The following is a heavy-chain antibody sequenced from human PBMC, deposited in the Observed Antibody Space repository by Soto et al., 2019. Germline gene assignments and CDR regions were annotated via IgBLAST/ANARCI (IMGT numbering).Heavy chain of an antibody. V-gene: IGHV3-30*18. D-gene: IGHD1-26*01. Sequence: QLQLVESGGGVVQPGRSLRLSCAASGFTLSSYGMHWVRQAPGKGLEWVAVVSFHGSQRYFADSVKGRFTISRDNSKNTLYLQMNSLRAEETSVYYCAKQGSPGVGDIPYYFDYWGQGTLVTVSS. CDR3: AKQGSPGVGDIPYYFDY. CDR1: GFTLSSYG. CDR2: VSFHGSQR. J-gene: IGHJ4*02.